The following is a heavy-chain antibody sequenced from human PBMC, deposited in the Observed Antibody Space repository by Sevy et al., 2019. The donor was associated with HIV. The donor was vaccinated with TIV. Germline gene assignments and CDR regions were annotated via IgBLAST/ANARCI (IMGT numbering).Heavy chain of an antibody. CDR1: GFTFSSYA. V-gene: IGHV3-30*04. CDR2: ISYDGSNK. CDR3: ARCYGYSSGWYSY. J-gene: IGHJ4*02. D-gene: IGHD6-19*01. Sequence: GGYLRLSCAASGFTFSSYAMHWVRQAPGKGLEWVAVISYDGSNKYYADSVKGRFTISRDNSKNTLYLQMNSLRAEDTAVYYCARCYGYSSGWYSYWGQGTLVTVSS.